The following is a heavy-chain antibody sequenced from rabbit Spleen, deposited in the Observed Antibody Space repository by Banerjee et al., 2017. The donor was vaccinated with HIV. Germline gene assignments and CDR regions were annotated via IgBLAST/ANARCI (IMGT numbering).Heavy chain of an antibody. D-gene: IGHD8-1*01. CDR1: GVSFSSSDY. Sequence: QSLEESGGDLVKPGASLTLTCTASGVSFSSSDYMCWVRQAPGKGLEWISCIAGSSSGFTYSASWAKGRFTCSKTSSTTVTLQMTSLTVAGTATYFCARDTGSSCSSYGMGVWGPGTLVTVS. CDR3: ARDTGSSCSSYGMGV. J-gene: IGHJ6*01. CDR2: IAGSSSGFT. V-gene: IGHV1S40*01.